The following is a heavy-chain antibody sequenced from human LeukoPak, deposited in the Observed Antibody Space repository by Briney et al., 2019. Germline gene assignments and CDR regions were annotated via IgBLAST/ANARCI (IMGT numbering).Heavy chain of an antibody. CDR2: ISWNGGSI. Sequence: GRSLRLSCAASGFTFDDYAMHWVRQAPGKGLEWVSGISWNGGSIGYADSVKGRFTISRDNAKNSLYLQMNSLRAEDMALYYCAKGVLPSIAAEFDPWGQGTLVTVSS. V-gene: IGHV3-9*03. CDR3: AKGVLPSIAAEFDP. D-gene: IGHD6-13*01. J-gene: IGHJ5*02. CDR1: GFTFDDYA.